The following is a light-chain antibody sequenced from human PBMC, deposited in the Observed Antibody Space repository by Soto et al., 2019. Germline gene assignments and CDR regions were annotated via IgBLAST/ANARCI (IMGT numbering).Light chain of an antibody. Sequence: QSALTQPPSASGTPGQRVTISCSGASSNIGSNAVNWYQQLPGAAPQLLIYTNNQRPSGGPDRFSGSKSGTSASLAITGLQSEDEATYHCAAWDDSLNALVFGGGTKVTVL. V-gene: IGLV1-44*01. CDR3: AAWDDSLNALV. CDR1: SSNIGSNA. CDR2: TNN. J-gene: IGLJ3*02.